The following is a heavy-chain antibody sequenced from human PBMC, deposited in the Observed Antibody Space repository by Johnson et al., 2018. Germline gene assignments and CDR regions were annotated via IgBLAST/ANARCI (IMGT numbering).Heavy chain of an antibody. V-gene: IGHV3-49*03. CDR2: IRSKAYGGAT. CDR3: TKTCGGDCYYFQH. CDR1: GFTFGDYA. D-gene: IGHD2-21*02. Sequence: VQLVESGGGLVQPGRSLRLSCTASGFTFGDYAMSWFRQAPGKGLEWVGFIRSKAYGGATEYAASVKGSFTISRDDSNSIAYLQMNSLKTEDTAVYYCTKTCGGDCYYFQHWGQGTLVTVSS. J-gene: IGHJ1*01.